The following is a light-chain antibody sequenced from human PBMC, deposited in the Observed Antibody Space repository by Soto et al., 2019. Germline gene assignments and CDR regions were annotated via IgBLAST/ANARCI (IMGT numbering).Light chain of an antibody. CDR2: AAS. J-gene: IGKJ5*01. Sequence: DIQMTQSPSAVSASVGDRVTITCRASQGISSWLAWCQQKPGKAPKLLIYAASSLQSGVPSRFSGSGSGTDFTLTISSLQPEDFATYYCQQANSFPLTFGQGTRLE. CDR1: QGISSW. CDR3: QQANSFPLT. V-gene: IGKV1-12*01.